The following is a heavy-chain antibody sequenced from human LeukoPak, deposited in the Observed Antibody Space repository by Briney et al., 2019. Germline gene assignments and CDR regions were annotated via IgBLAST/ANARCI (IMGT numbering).Heavy chain of an antibody. D-gene: IGHD4-17*01. V-gene: IGHV1-2*02. J-gene: IGHJ6*02. CDR1: GYTFTGYY. CDR2: INPNSGGT. Sequence: ASVKVSCKASGYTFTGYYMHWVRQAPGQGLEWMGWINPNSGGTNYAQKFQGRVTMTRDTSISTAYTELSRLRSDDTAVYYCARAYYGDYDPIGYYGMDVWGQGTTVTVSS. CDR3: ARAYYGDYDPIGYYGMDV.